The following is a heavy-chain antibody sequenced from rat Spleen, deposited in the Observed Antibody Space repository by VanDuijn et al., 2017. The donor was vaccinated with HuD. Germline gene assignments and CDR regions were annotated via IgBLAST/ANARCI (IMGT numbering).Heavy chain of an antibody. V-gene: IGHV5-19*01. D-gene: IGHD3-1*01. CDR3: ATLTPLFAY. J-gene: IGHJ3*01. CDR2: ISPNGCST. Sequence: EVQLVESGGGLVQPGRSLKLSCTASGFIFSNFGMHWIRQAPTKGLEWVASISPNGCSTYYRDSVKGRFTISRDNAKSTLYLQMDSLRSEDTATCYCATLTPLFAYWGQGTLVTVSS. CDR1: GFIFSNFG.